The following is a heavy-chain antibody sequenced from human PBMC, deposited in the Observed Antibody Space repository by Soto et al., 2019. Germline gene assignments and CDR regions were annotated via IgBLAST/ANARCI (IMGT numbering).Heavy chain of an antibody. CDR3: AFLWQKGFDY. D-gene: IGHD2-21*01. CDR2: MNPNSGNT. CDR1: GYTFTNYD. V-gene: IGHV1-8*01. Sequence: ASVKVSCKASGYTFTNYDINWVRQATGQGLEWMGWMNPNSGNTGYAQKFQGRVTMTRDTSIGTAYMELHSLRSEDTAVYYCAFLWQKGFDYWGQGTLVTVSS. J-gene: IGHJ4*02.